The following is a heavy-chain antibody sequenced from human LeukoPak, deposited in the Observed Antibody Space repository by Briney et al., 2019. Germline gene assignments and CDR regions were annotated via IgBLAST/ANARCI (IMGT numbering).Heavy chain of an antibody. D-gene: IGHD6-19*01. J-gene: IGHJ4*02. CDR2: IYHSGST. V-gene: IGHV4-31*03. CDR3: ARTVARTWVDY. CDR1: GDSISSGCYY. Sequence: PSETLSLTCTVSGDSISSGCYYWSWIRQHPGKGLEWIGYIYHSGSTYYNPSLKSRLSISVDTSKNQFSLKLNSVTAADTAVYYCARTVARTWVDYWGQGTLVTSPQ.